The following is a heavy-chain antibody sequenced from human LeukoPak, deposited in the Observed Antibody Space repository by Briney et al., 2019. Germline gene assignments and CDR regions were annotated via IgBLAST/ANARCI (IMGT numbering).Heavy chain of an antibody. V-gene: IGHV4-39*01. CDR3: ARQYCTSTTCWGYFDY. D-gene: IGHD2-2*01. CDR1: GGSISNTYY. Sequence: SETLSLTCTVSGGSISNTYYWGWIRQPPGRGLEWIGIIYYSGSTYYNPSLKSRVTISVATSKNQFSLKLRSVTAADTAVYYCARQYCTSTTCWGYFDYWGQGTLVTVSS. CDR2: IYYSGST. J-gene: IGHJ4*02.